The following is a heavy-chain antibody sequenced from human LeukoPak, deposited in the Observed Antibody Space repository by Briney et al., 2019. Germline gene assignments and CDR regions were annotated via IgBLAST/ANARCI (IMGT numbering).Heavy chain of an antibody. CDR1: GDTFTSFD. D-gene: IGHD3-9*01. Sequence: GASVKVSCKASGDTFTSFDINWVRQATGQGLEWMGWMNPNSDKTGYAQKFQGRVTMTWDTSISTAYMELSSLKSEDTAVYYCARNRDFNLSTGIYYYYGMDVWGQGTPVTVSS. J-gene: IGHJ6*02. V-gene: IGHV1-8*01. CDR3: ARNRDFNLSTGIYYYYGMDV. CDR2: MNPNSDKT.